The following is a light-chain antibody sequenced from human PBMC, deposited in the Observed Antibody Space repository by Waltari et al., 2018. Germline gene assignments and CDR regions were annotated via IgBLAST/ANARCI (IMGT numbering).Light chain of an antibody. CDR2: GAS. V-gene: IGKV3-20*01. J-gene: IGKJ1*01. Sequence: IVLTQSPGTLSLSPGERATLSCSSSQSVSSSYLAWYQQKPGQAPRLRSYGASSRATGIPDRFSGSGSGTDFTLTISRLEPEDFAVYYCQQYGSSPLTFGQGTKVEIK. CDR3: QQYGSSPLT. CDR1: QSVSSSY.